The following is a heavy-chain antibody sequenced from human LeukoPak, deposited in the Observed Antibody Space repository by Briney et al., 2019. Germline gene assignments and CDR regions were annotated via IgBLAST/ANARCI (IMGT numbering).Heavy chain of an antibody. CDR1: GGSFSGYY. V-gene: IGHV4-34*01. Sequence: PSETLSLTCAVYGGSFSGYYWSWIRQPPGKGLEWIGEINHSGSTNYNPSLKSRVTISVDTSKNQFSLKLSSVTAADTAVYYCATVDTAMPLDAFDIWGQGTMVTVSS. CDR2: INHSGST. CDR3: ATVDTAMPLDAFDI. D-gene: IGHD5-18*01. J-gene: IGHJ3*02.